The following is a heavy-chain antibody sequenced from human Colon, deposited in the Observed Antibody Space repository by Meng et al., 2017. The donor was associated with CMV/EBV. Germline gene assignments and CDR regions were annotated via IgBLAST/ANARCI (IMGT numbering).Heavy chain of an antibody. CDR2: IRFDGSNK. D-gene: IGHD2-8*01. CDR3: AKVFFPHCANTACHNVDS. CDR1: GFTLSSYG. Sequence: GGSLRLSCAASGFTLSSYGMHWVRQAPGKGLEWVSFIRFDGSNKYFLDSVKGRFTISKDDAKNTLFLEMNSLRAEDTAVYYCAKVFFPHCANTACHNVDSWGQGTLVTVSS. J-gene: IGHJ4*02. V-gene: IGHV3-30*02.